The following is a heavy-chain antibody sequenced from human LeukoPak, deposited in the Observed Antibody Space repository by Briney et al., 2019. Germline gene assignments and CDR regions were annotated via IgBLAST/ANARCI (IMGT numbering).Heavy chain of an antibody. J-gene: IGHJ4*02. CDR3: AKVLSKGGGYYLTDY. CDR2: IYSGGST. V-gene: IGHV3-66*01. Sequence: GGSLRLSCAASGFTVSSNYTSWVRQAPGKGLEWVSVIYSGGSTYYADSVKGRFTISRDNSKNTLYLQMNSLRPEDTAVYYCAKVLSKGGGYYLTDYWGQGTLVTVSS. D-gene: IGHD3-22*01. CDR1: GFTVSSNY.